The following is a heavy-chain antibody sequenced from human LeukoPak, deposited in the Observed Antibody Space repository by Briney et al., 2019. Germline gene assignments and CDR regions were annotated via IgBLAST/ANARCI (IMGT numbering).Heavy chain of an antibody. D-gene: IGHD6-13*01. CDR3: ASFEGYSSSWYYFDY. Sequence: GGSLRLSCAASGFTFSSYAMSWVRQAPGKGLEWVSSISSSSSYIHYADSVKGRFTISRDNAKNSLYLQMNSLRAEDTAVYYCASFEGYSSSWYYFDYWGQGTLVTVSS. CDR2: ISSSSSYI. J-gene: IGHJ4*02. V-gene: IGHV3-21*01. CDR1: GFTFSSYA.